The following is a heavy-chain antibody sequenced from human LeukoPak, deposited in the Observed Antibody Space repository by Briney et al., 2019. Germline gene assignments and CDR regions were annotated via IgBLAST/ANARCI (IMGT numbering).Heavy chain of an antibody. CDR3: ARENSGSYREFDY. J-gene: IGHJ4*02. CDR2: IYYSGST. Sequence: SETLSLTCTVSGGSISSGGYYWSWIRQHPGKGLEWIGYIYYSGSTYYNASLKSRVSMSVDTSKDQFSLKLSSVTAADTAVFYCARENSGSYREFDYWGQGTLVTVSS. D-gene: IGHD1-26*01. V-gene: IGHV4-31*03. CDR1: GGSISSGGYY.